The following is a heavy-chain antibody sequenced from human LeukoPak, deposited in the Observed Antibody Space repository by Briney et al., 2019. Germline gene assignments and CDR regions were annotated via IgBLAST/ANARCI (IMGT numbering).Heavy chain of an antibody. CDR2: IYYSGST. CDR1: GGSISSGGYY. CDR3: ARDDSRDLYGMDV. D-gene: IGHD3-22*01. Sequence: SETLSLTCTVSGGSISSGGYYWSWIRQHPGKDLEWIGYIYYSGSTNYNPSLKSRVTISVDTSKNQFSLKLSSVTAADTAVYYCARDDSRDLYGMDVWGQGTTVTVSS. J-gene: IGHJ6*02. V-gene: IGHV4-61*08.